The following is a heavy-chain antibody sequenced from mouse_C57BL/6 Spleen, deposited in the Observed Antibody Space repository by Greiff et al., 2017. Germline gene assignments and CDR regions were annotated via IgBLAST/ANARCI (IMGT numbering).Heavy chain of an antibody. Sequence: VQLQQPGAELVMPGASVKLSCKASGYTFTSYWMHWVKQRPGQGLEWIGEIDPSDSYTNYNQKFKGKATLTVDKSSSTAYLQRSSLTSEDCAVYYCARGSNYERWGQGTTLTVSS. CDR2: IDPSDSYT. V-gene: IGHV1-69*01. CDR1: GYTFTSYW. CDR3: ARGSNYER. D-gene: IGHD2-5*01. J-gene: IGHJ2*01.